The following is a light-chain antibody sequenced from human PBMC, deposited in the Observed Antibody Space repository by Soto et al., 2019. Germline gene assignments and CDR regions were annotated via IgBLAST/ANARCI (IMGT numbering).Light chain of an antibody. J-gene: IGLJ1*01. Sequence: QSALTQPASVSGSPGQSITISCTGTSSDVGAYNHVSWYQHHPGKAPKLIIYDVSNRPSGVSNRFSGSKSGNTASLTISGLQAEDEADYYCSSYTTSTTDVFGTGTKVSVL. CDR1: SSDVGAYNH. CDR3: SSYTTSTTDV. V-gene: IGLV2-14*03. CDR2: DVS.